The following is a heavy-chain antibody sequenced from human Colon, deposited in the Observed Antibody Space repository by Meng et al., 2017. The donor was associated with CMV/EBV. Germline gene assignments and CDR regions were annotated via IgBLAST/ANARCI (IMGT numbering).Heavy chain of an antibody. V-gene: IGHV3-15*07. CDR2: IVTTGSAV. J-gene: IGHJ5*02. Sequence: GESLKISCAASGFTFSSYGMNWVRQAPGRGLEWVASIVTTGSAVYYAAPVKGRFTISRDDSKNTLYLQMNSLKTEDTAVYYCTTVNWFDPWGQGTLVTVSS. CDR3: TTVNWFDP. CDR1: GFTFSSYG.